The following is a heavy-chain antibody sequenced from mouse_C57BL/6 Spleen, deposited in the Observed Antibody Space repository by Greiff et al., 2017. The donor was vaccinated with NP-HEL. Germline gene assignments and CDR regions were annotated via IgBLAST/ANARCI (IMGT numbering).Heavy chain of an antibody. Sequence: EVQRVESGGGLVKPGGSLKLSCAASGFTFSDYGMHWVRQAPEKGLEWVAYISSGSSTIYYADTVKGRFTISRDNAKNPLFLQMTSVSSEDTAMYYCARGVSTRAMDYWGQGTSVTVSS. CDR3: ARGVSTRAMDY. CDR1: GFTFSDYG. V-gene: IGHV5-17*01. D-gene: IGHD2-13*01. J-gene: IGHJ4*01. CDR2: ISSGSSTI.